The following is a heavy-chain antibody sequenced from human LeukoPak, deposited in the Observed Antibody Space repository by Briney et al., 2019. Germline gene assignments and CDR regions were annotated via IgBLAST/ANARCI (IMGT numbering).Heavy chain of an antibody. CDR2: IYSDNT. CDR3: ARRAGAYSHPYDY. V-gene: IGHV3-53*01. J-gene: IGHJ4*02. CDR1: GFTVSSNS. D-gene: IGHD4/OR15-4a*01. Sequence: GGSLRLSCTISGFTVSSNSMSWVRQAPGKGLEWVSFIYSDNTHYSDSVKGRFTISRDNSKNTLYLQMNRLRAEDTAVYYCARRAGAYSHPYDYWGQGTLVTVSS.